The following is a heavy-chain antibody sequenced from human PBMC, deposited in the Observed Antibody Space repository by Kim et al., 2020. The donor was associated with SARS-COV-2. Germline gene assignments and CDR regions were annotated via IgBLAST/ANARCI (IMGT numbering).Heavy chain of an antibody. D-gene: IGHD5-12*01. CDR2: INHSGST. J-gene: IGHJ5*02. CDR3: ARGRIPPYSGYGKHNEYPKRSFDP. CDR1: GGSFSGYY. V-gene: IGHV4-34*01. Sequence: SETLSLTCAVYGGSFSGYYWSWIRQPPGKGLEWIGEINHSGSTNYNPSLKSRVTISVDTSKNQFSLQLSSVTAADTAVYYCARGRIPPYSGYGKHNEYPKRSFDPWGQGTLVTVSS.